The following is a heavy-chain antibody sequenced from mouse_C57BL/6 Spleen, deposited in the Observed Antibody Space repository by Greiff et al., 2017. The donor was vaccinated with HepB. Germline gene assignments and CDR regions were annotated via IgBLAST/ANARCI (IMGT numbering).Heavy chain of an antibody. D-gene: IGHD2-4*01. J-gene: IGHJ1*03. Sequence: QVQLKESGPELVKPGASVKISCKASGYAFSSSWMNWVKQRPGKGLEWIGRIYPGDGDTNYNGKFKGKATLTADKSSSTAYMQLSSLTSEDSAVYFCARSDYDVYFDVWGTGTTVTVSS. CDR2: IYPGDGDT. CDR1: GYAFSSSW. V-gene: IGHV1-82*01. CDR3: ARSDYDVYFDV.